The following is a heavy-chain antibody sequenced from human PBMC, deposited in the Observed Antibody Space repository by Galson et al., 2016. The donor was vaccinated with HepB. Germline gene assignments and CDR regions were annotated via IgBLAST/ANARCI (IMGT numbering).Heavy chain of an antibody. D-gene: IGHD3-22*01. J-gene: IGHJ4*02. CDR3: ATGAPSYYYDSSGYYSG. V-gene: IGHV3-11*06. CDR2: ITSTGSYT. Sequence: SLRLSCAASGFTFSDNYMSWIRQAPGKGLEWLSYITSTGSYTNYAGSVKGRFTVSRDNAKNSLYLQMNSLRAEDTAVYYCATGAPSYYYDSSGYYSGWGQGTLVTVSS. CDR1: GFTFSDNY.